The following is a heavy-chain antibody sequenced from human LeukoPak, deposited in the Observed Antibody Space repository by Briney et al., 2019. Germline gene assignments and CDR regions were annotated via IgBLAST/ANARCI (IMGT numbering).Heavy chain of an antibody. Sequence: GGSLRLSCAASGFTFSSHVISWVRQAPGKGLEWVSAISSSSAGTYYADSVKGRFTISRDNAKNSLYLQMNSLRAEDTAVYYCARLGWAVAGRLEFEYWGQGTLVTVSS. CDR3: ARLGWAVAGRLEFEY. D-gene: IGHD6-19*01. J-gene: IGHJ4*02. CDR1: GFTFSSHV. V-gene: IGHV3-21*01. CDR2: ISSSSAGT.